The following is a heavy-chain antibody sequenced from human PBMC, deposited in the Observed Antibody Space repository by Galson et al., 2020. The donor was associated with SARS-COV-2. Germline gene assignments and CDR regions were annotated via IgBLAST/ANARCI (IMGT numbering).Heavy chain of an antibody. J-gene: IGHJ2*01. CDR2: ISSSSSYI. D-gene: IGHD3-3*01. Sequence: NSGGSLRLSCAASGFTFSSYSMNWVRKAPGKGLEWVSSISSSSSYIYYADSVKGRFTISRDNAKNSLYLQMNSLRAEDTAVYYCARSAKEVTIFGVVITDWYFDLWGRGTLVTVSS. CDR1: GFTFSSYS. V-gene: IGHV3-21*01. CDR3: ARSAKEVTIFGVVITDWYFDL.